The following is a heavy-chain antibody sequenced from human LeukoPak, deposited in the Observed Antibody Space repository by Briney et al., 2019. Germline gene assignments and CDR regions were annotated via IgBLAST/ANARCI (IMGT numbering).Heavy chain of an antibody. Sequence: QPGGSLRLSCAASGFTVSSNYMSWVRQAPGKGLEWVSVIYSGGSTYYADSVKGRFTISRDNSKNTLYLQMNSLRAEDTAVYYCVRDRLHYVEYEKTFDYWGQGTLVTVSS. D-gene: IGHD4-17*01. V-gene: IGHV3-53*01. CDR1: GFTVSSNY. CDR3: VRDRLHYVEYEKTFDY. CDR2: IYSGGST. J-gene: IGHJ4*02.